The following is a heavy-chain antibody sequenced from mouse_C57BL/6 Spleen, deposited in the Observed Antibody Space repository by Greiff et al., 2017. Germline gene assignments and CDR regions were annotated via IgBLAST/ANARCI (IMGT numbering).Heavy chain of an antibody. Sequence: QVHVKQPGAELVKPGASVKLSCKASGYTFTSYWMQWVKQRPGQGLEWIGEIDPSDSYTNYNQKFKGKATLTVDTSSSTAYMQLSSLTSEDSAVYYCARGGYYYGSSYWYFDVWGTGTTVTVSS. CDR3: ARGGYYYGSSYWYFDV. CDR1: GYTFTSYW. CDR2: IDPSDSYT. D-gene: IGHD1-1*01. V-gene: IGHV1-50*01. J-gene: IGHJ1*03.